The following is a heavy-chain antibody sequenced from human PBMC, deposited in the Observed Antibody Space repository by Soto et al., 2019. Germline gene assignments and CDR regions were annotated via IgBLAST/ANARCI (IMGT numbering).Heavy chain of an antibody. V-gene: IGHV1-69*13. CDR2: IIPIFGTA. CDR3: ARLNGSPAFGYPP. J-gene: IGHJ4*02. CDR1: GGTFSSYA. D-gene: IGHD2-2*03. Sequence: GASVKVSCKASGGTFSSYAISWVRQAPGQGLEWMGGIIPIFGTANYAQKFQGRVTITADESTSTAYMELSRLRSEDTAVYYCARLNGSPAFGYPPWGQGTLVTVSS.